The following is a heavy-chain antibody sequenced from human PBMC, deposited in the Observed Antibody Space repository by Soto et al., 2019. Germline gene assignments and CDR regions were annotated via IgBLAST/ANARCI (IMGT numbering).Heavy chain of an antibody. CDR3: ARRRGYSNRGSYDY. V-gene: IGHV1-69*06. CDR2: IIPIFGTA. D-gene: IGHD4-4*01. J-gene: IGHJ4*02. Sequence: SVKVSCKASGGTFSSYAISWVRQAPGQGLEWMGGIIPIFGTANYAQKFQGRVTITADKSTSTAYMELSSLRSEDTAVYYCARRRGYSNRGSYDYWGQGTRVTVSA. CDR1: GGTFSSYA.